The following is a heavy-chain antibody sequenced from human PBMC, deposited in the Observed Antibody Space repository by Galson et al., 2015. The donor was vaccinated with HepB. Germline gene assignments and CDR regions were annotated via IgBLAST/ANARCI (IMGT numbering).Heavy chain of an antibody. D-gene: IGHD3-3*01. V-gene: IGHV3-23*01. CDR1: GFTFTRYA. CDR2: IGGSGGHT. CDR3: AKVAILGVTPHYFDY. J-gene: IGHJ4*02. Sequence: SLRLSCAGSGFTFTRYALNWVRQAPGKGLEWVSSIGGSGGHTYYADSVRGRFIISRDNSKNTLYLQVSSLRVEDTAVYYCAKVAILGVTPHYFDYWGQGTLVTVSS.